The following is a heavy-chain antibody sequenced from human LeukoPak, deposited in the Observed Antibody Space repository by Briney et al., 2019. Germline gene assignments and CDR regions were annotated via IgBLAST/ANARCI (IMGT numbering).Heavy chain of an antibody. D-gene: IGHD3-3*01. J-gene: IGHJ5*02. CDR1: GYTFTSYD. CDR3: ARGARYYDFWSGYYTNWFDP. V-gene: IGHV1-8*01. CDR2: MNPNSGNT. Sequence: GASVKVSCKASGYTFTSYDINWVRQATGQGLAWMGWMNPNSGNTGYAQKFQGRVTMTRNTSISTAYIELSSLRSEDTAVYYCARGARYYDFWSGYYTNWFDPWGQGTLVTVSS.